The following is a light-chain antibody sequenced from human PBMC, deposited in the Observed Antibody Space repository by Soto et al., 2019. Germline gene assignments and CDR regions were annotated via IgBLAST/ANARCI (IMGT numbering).Light chain of an antibody. V-gene: IGKV1-5*01. J-gene: IGKJ1*01. Sequence: DIQVPPPPATPSTSVGDRVSITGLASQSISSWLAWYQQKPGEAPKLLIYDASALQRGVPSRFSGSGSGTKFTLAIASLQPDDFATYYCQQYESFSEAFGPGTKVDIK. CDR3: QQYESFSEA. CDR1: QSISSW. CDR2: DAS.